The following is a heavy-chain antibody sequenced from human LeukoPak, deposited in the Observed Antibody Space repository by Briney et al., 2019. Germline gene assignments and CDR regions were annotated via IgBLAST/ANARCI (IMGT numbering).Heavy chain of an antibody. CDR2: IYNDGSTT. CDR1: GFMFSKSW. CDR3: AKVDRY. D-gene: IGHD1-14*01. J-gene: IGHJ4*02. V-gene: IGHV3-74*01. Sequence: GGSLRLSCAASGFMFSKSWMHWVRQVPGKGLVWVARIYNDGSTTNYADSVKGRFTISRDNAANTLFLQMNSLRAEDTAVYYCAKVDRYWGQGTLVTVSS.